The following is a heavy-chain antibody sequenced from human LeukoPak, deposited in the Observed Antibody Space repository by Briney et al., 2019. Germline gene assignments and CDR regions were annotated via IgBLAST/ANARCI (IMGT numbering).Heavy chain of an antibody. CDR3: AKGYCSGTSCYSGLD. CDR1: GFTFSSYW. CDR2: IKQDGSEK. J-gene: IGHJ4*02. D-gene: IGHD2-2*01. Sequence: GGSLRLSCAASGFTFSSYWMSWVRQAPGKGLEWVANIKQDGSEKYYVDSVKGRFTISRDNSKNTLSLQMNSLRPEDTAVYYCAKGYCSGTSCYSGLDWGQGTLVTVSS. V-gene: IGHV3-7*01.